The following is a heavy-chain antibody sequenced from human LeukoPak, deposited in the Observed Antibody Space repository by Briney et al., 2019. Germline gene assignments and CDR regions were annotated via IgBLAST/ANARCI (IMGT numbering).Heavy chain of an antibody. CDR1: GFTFGDYP. V-gene: IGHV3-49*03. CDR3: TRGGLLSDY. J-gene: IGHJ4*02. D-gene: IGHD3-9*01. CDR2: IRSKTYGGTT. Sequence: PGGSLRLSCTVSGFTFGDYPVSWFRQAPGKGLEWVGFIRSKTYGGTTEYAASVKGRFSISRDDSKSLSYLQMNSLKPEDTAVYYCTRGGLLSDYWGQGTLVTVSS.